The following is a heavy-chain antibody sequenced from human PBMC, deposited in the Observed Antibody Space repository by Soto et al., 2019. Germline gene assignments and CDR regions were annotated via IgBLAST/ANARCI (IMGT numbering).Heavy chain of an antibody. CDR2: ISAYNGNT. Sequence: ASVKVSCKASGYTFTSYGISWVRQAPGQGLEWMGWISAYNGNTNYAQKLQGRVTMTTDTSTSTAYMELRSLRSDDTAMYYCARAPYYDFWSGKHSLDYWGQGTLVTVSS. J-gene: IGHJ4*02. CDR3: ARAPYYDFWSGKHSLDY. CDR1: GYTFTSYG. D-gene: IGHD3-3*01. V-gene: IGHV1-18*01.